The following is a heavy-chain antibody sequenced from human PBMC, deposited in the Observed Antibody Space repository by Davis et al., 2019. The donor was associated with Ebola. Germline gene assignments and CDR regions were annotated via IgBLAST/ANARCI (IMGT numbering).Heavy chain of an antibody. Sequence: GESLKISCAASGFTFSGSTMHWVRQASGKGLEWVGRIRSKANSYATAYAASVKGRFTISRDDSKNTLYLQMNSLKTEDTAVYYCTTDPYCSGGSCYMYGMDVWGQGTTVTVSS. D-gene: IGHD2-15*01. CDR3: TTDPYCSGGSCYMYGMDV. J-gene: IGHJ6*02. CDR2: IRSKANSYAT. CDR1: GFTFSGST. V-gene: IGHV3-73*01.